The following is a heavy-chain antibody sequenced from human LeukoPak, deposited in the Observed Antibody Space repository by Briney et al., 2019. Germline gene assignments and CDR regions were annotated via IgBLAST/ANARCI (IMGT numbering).Heavy chain of an antibody. CDR1: GGTFSSYA. CDR2: IIPIFGTA. CDR3: ARGGFGGSSSYFDY. V-gene: IGHV1-69*05. J-gene: IGHJ4*02. Sequence: AASVEVSCKASGGTFSSYAISWVRQAPGQGLEWMGRIIPIFGTAIYAQKFQGRVTITTDESTSTAYMELSSLRSEDTAVYYCARGGFGGSSSYFDYWGQGTPVTVSS. D-gene: IGHD1-26*01.